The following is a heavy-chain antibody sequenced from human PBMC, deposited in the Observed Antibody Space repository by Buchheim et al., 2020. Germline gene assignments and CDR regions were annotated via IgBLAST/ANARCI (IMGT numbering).Heavy chain of an antibody. Sequence: QVQLVESGGGVVQPGRSLRLSCAASGFTFSSYAMHWVRQAPGKGLEWVAVISYDGSNKYYADSVKGRFTISRDNSKKTLYLQMNSLRAEDTAVYYCARDSDYGENYFDYWGQGTL. V-gene: IGHV3-30-3*01. CDR2: ISYDGSNK. CDR3: ARDSDYGENYFDY. CDR1: GFTFSSYA. D-gene: IGHD4-17*01. J-gene: IGHJ4*02.